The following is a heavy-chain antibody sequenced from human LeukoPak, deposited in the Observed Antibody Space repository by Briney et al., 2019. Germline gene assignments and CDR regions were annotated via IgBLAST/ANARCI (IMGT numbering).Heavy chain of an antibody. CDR2: TNRDGSST. CDR3: ARDSVEWYIFDY. CDR1: GFTFSSYW. J-gene: IGHJ4*02. Sequence: GGSLRLSCAASGFTFSSYWMHWVRQAPGEGPVWVARTNRDGSSTAYADSVKGRFTISKDNAKNTLYPLMNSLRAEDTAVYYCARDSVEWYIFDYWGQGTLVTVSS. V-gene: IGHV3-74*01. D-gene: IGHD3-3*01.